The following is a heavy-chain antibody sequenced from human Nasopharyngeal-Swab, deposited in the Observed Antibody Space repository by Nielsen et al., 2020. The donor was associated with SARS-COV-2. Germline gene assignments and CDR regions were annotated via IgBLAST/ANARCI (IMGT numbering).Heavy chain of an antibody. Sequence: WIRQPPGKGLEWIGSIYYSGSTYYNPSLKSRVTISVDTSKNQFSLKLSSVTAADTAVYYCAKDAVPLAAAGTGVGYFDYWGQGTLVTVSS. CDR2: IYYSGST. J-gene: IGHJ4*02. CDR3: AKDAVPLAAAGTGVGYFDY. V-gene: IGHV4-39*07. D-gene: IGHD6-13*01.